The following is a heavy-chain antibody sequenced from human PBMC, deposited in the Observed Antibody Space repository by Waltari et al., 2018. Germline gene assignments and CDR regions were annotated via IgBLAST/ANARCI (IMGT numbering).Heavy chain of an antibody. V-gene: IGHV3-7*01. J-gene: IGHJ6*02. CDR2: IKQEGSEK. D-gene: IGHD3-3*01. CDR3: ARGEGYDFWSGYLLGYYYYGMDV. Sequence: EVQLVESGGGLVQPGGSLRLSCAASGFTFSSYWMSWVRQAPGKGLEWVANIKQEGSEKYYVDSVKGRFTISRDNAKNSLYLQMNSLRAEDTAVYYCARGEGYDFWSGYLLGYYYYGMDVWGQGTTVTVSS. CDR1: GFTFSSYW.